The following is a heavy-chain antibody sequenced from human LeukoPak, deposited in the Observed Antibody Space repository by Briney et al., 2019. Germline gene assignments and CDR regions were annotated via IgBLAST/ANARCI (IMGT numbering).Heavy chain of an antibody. D-gene: IGHD1-26*01. Sequence: PGGSLRLSCAASGFTFSGYAMSWVRQAPGKGLEWIGYTFTSGGTNYNPSLKSRVTISVDTSKNQFSLKMTSVTAADTAVYYCARQPYPLREDHFDFLGQGTLLTVSS. CDR1: GFTFSGYA. CDR3: ARQPYPLREDHFDF. J-gene: IGHJ4*02. V-gene: IGHV4-4*09. CDR2: TFTSGGT.